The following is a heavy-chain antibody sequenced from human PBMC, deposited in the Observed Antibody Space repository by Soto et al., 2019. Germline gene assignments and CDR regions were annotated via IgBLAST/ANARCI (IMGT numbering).Heavy chain of an antibody. V-gene: IGHV1-18*01. J-gene: IGHJ4*02. CDR3: ARDRNHGLDN. Sequence: QVQLVQSGAEVKMPGASVKVSCQASGYIFTINGISWVRQAHGQGLEWLGWISANSGNTNYAQNVQDRVILTTNTSTATAYMELRSLRSDDTAVYYCARDRNHGLDNWGQGTLVTVSS. CDR1: GYIFTING. CDR2: ISANSGNT. D-gene: IGHD4-17*01.